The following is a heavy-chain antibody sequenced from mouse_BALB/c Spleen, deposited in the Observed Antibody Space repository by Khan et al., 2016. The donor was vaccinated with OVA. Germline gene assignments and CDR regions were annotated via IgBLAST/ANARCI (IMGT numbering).Heavy chain of an antibody. J-gene: IGHJ3*01. D-gene: IGHD1-1*02. CDR2: INPSTGYT. V-gene: IGHV1-7*01. CDR3: ARGGYGSFAY. CDR1: GYTFTSYW. Sequence: VQLQQSGAELAKPGHSVKMSCKASGYTFTSYWIHWVKPRPGQGLEWIGYINPSTGYTEYNQTFKDKATLTADKSSSTASMQLSSLTSENSAVYYCARGGYGSFAYWGQGTLVTVSA.